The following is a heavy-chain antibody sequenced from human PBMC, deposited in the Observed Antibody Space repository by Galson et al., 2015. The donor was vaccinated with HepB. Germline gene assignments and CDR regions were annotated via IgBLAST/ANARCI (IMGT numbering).Heavy chain of an antibody. CDR1: GGTFSSYA. CDR3: ARAIFGVDNPYYYYYGMDV. J-gene: IGHJ6*02. CDR2: IIPIFGTA. Sequence: SVKVSCKASGGTFSSYAISWVRQAPGQGLEWMGGIIPIFGTANYAQKFQGRVTITADESTSTAYMELSSLRSEDTAVYYCARAIFGVDNPYYYYYGMDVWGQGTTVTVSS. V-gene: IGHV1-69*13. D-gene: IGHD3-3*01.